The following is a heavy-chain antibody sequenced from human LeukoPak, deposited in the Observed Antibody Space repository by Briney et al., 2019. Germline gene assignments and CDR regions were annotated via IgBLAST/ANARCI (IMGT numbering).Heavy chain of an antibody. CDR2: IYYSGST. J-gene: IGHJ5*02. Sequence: SETLSLTCTVSGGSISGYYWSWIRQPPGKGLEWIGYIYYSGSTNYNPSLKSRVTISVDTSKNQFSLKLSSVTAADTAVYYCARGIGNWFDPWGQGTLVTVSS. CDR1: GGSISGYY. D-gene: IGHD2-21*01. V-gene: IGHV4-59*12. CDR3: ARGIGNWFDP.